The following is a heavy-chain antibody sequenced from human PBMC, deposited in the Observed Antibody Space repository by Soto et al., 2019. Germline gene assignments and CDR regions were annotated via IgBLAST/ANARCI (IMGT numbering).Heavy chain of an antibody. CDR1: GFTFSNFG. D-gene: IGHD3-3*01. CDR3: VKGSDVARQELDY. CDR2: ISADGSDK. V-gene: IGHV3-30*18. J-gene: IGHJ4*02. Sequence: QVQLAESGGGVVQPGRSLRLSCAASGFTFSNFGMHWVRQAPGKGLEWVAAISADGSDKYFSGSVKGRFTISRDNSKNTLFLQMNSLRVEDTAVYYCVKGSDVARQELDYWGQGTLVTVSS.